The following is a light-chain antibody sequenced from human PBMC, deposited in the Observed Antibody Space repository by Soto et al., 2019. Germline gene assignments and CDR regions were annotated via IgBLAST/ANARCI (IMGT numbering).Light chain of an antibody. CDR1: QGITTF. V-gene: IGKV1-17*03. CDR2: GAS. Sequence: DIQMTQSPSAVSASVGDTVTVTCRASQGITTFLAWSRQRPGKVPERLIYGASSLQSGVPSRFSGRGSGTEFTLTISSLQPEDFGTYYCLQHNSYPYTFGPGTKLEIK. CDR3: LQHNSYPYT. J-gene: IGKJ2*01.